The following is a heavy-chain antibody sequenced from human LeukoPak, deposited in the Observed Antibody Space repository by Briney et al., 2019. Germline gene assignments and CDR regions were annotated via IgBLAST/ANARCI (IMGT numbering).Heavy chain of an antibody. V-gene: IGHV4-34*01. CDR2: INHSGST. J-gene: IGHJ4*02. CDR3: HTSPRGEPWSSRARDY. CDR1: GGSFSGYY. Sequence: SETLSLTCAVYGGSFSGYYWSWIRQPPGKGLEWIGEINHSGSTNYNPSLKSRVTISVDTSKNQFSLKLSSVTAADTAVYYCHTSPRGEPWSSRARDYWGQGTLVTVSS. D-gene: IGHD1-14*01.